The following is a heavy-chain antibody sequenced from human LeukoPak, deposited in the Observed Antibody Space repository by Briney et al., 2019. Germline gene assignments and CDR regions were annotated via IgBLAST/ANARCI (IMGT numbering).Heavy chain of an antibody. D-gene: IGHD1-1*01. J-gene: IGHJ4*02. CDR1: GGTFSSYA. CDR2: IIPIFGIA. Sequence: GASVKVSCKASGGTFSSYAISWVRQAPGQRLEWMGRIIPIFGIANYAQKFQGRVTITADKSTSTAYMELSSLRSEDTAVYYCARGRVRRVLDPYYFDYWGQGTLVTVSS. V-gene: IGHV1-69*04. CDR3: ARGRVRRVLDPYYFDY.